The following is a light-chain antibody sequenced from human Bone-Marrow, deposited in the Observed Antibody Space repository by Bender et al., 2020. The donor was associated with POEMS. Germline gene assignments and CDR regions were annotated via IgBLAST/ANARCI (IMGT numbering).Light chain of an antibody. CDR2: GNG. V-gene: IGLV3-21*02. J-gene: IGLJ3*02. Sequence: SYVLTQPPSVSEAPGQTATITCGGDNIGTKSVHWYQQRPGQAPVFVAYGNGDRPSGVPDRFSGSKSGTSVSLAITGLQAEDEADYYCQSFDTSLSGWVFGAGTKLTV. CDR1: NIGTKS. CDR3: QSFDTSLSGWV.